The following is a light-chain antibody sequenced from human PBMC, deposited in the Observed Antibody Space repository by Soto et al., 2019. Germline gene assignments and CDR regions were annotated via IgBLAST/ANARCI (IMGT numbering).Light chain of an antibody. CDR3: QQTYDTPIT. Sequence: IQVAQSPSSRAASVGGSGTSASRTSQAINRYLNWYQQTPGRAPKLLIYAASILYSGVPPRFSGSGVGTYFTLTINGLQPEDFTAYYCQQTYDTPITFGQGTRVDIK. J-gene: IGKJ5*01. V-gene: IGKV1-39*01. CDR2: AAS. CDR1: QAINRY.